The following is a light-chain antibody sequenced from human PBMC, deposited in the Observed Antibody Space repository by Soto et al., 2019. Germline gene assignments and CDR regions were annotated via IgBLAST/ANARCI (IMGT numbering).Light chain of an antibody. CDR3: QQYNSYSPLT. Sequence: DIQMTQSPSTLSASVGDRVTNTCRASQSITNWLAWYQQKPGKAPKLLVYDASSLESGVPSRFSGSGSGTEFTLTISSLQPDDFATYNCQQYNSYSPLTFGPGTRVDIK. J-gene: IGKJ3*01. CDR1: QSITNW. CDR2: DAS. V-gene: IGKV1-5*01.